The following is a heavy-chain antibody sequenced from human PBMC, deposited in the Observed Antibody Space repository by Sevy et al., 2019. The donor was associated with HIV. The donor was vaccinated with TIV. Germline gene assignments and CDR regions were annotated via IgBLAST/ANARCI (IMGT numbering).Heavy chain of an antibody. Sequence: ASVKVSCKVSGYTLSQLSMHWVRQAPGKGLEWVGTFDPEDGRTIYAQKFQGRVTMTEDTSTDTAYMELGSLKKDDTAVYYCARGVSVVPTTGVWFDPWGQGTLVTVSS. CDR2: FDPEDGRT. CDR1: GYTLSQLS. D-gene: IGHD5-12*01. V-gene: IGHV1-24*01. J-gene: IGHJ5*02. CDR3: ARGVSVVPTTGVWFDP.